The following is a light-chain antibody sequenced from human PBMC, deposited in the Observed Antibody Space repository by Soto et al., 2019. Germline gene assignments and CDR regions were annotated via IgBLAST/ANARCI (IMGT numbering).Light chain of an antibody. CDR2: DIS. CDR3: SSYTSSSTVI. V-gene: IGLV2-14*03. Sequence: QSALTQPASVSGSPGQSITISCTGTSSDVGGYNYVSWYQQHPGKVPKLMIYDISNRPSGVSNRFSGSKSGNTASLTISGLQAEDEADYYCSSYTSSSTVIFGGGTKLTV. CDR1: SSDVGGYNY. J-gene: IGLJ2*01.